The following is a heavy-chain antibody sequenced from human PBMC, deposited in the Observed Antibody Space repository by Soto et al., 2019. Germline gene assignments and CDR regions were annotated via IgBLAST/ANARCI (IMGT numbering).Heavy chain of an antibody. V-gene: IGHV3-33*01. CDR2: IWYDGSNK. CDR1: GFTFSSYG. Sequence: GGSLRLSCAASGFTFSSYGMHWVRQAPGKGLEWVAVIWYDGSNKYYADSVKGRFTISRDNSKNTLYLQMNSLRAEDTAVYYCARDLGGLVDALYYFDYWGQGTLVTVSS. CDR3: ARDLGGLVDALYYFDY. D-gene: IGHD3-9*01. J-gene: IGHJ4*02.